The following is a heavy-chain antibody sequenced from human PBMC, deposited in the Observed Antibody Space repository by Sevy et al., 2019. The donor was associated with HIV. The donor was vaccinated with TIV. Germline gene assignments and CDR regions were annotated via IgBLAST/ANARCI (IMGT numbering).Heavy chain of an antibody. CDR3: ARGGIAVAGKAAEYFQH. D-gene: IGHD6-19*01. Sequence: TSGESLKISCKGSGYSFTSYWIGWVRQMPGKGLEWMGIIYPGDSDTRYSPSFQGQVTISADKSISTAYLQWSSLKASDTAMYYCARGGIAVAGKAAEYFQHWGQGTLVTVSS. V-gene: IGHV5-51*01. CDR2: IYPGDSDT. J-gene: IGHJ1*01. CDR1: GYSFTSYW.